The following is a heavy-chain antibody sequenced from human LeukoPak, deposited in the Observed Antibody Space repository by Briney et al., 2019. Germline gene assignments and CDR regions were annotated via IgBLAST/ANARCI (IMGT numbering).Heavy chain of an antibody. J-gene: IGHJ4*02. CDR3: ARGRDGYNYPFDY. CDR2: MKQDGSEK. D-gene: IGHD5-24*01. CDR1: GFTFSRHW. V-gene: IGHV3-7*01. Sequence: GGSLRLSCAASGFTFSRHWMTWVRQAPGKGLEWVANMKQDGSEKYYVDSVKGRFTISRDNAKNSLYLQMNSLRAEDTAVYYCARGRDGYNYPFDYWGQGTLVTVSS.